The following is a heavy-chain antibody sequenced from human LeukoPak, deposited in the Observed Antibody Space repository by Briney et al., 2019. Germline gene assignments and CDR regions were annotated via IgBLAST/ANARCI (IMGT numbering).Heavy chain of an antibody. Sequence: GGSLSLSCAASGLTFSSYAMSWVRQAPGKGLEWVSSISGSGGTTYYADSVKGRFTISRDNSKNTLHRQINRLTAETTALFSCAKAVVRGVLIRHPCDYWGEGNLFT. CDR1: GLTFSSYA. CDR2: ISGSGGTT. CDR3: AKAVVRGVLIRHPCDY. V-gene: IGHV3-23*01. D-gene: IGHD3-10*01. J-gene: IGHJ4*02.